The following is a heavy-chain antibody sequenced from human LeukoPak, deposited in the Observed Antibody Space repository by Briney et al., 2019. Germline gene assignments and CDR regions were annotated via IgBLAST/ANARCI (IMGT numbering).Heavy chain of an antibody. D-gene: IGHD3-22*01. Sequence: GGSLRLSCAASGFTVSSNYMGWVRQAPGKGLEWVSVLYSGGSTYYPDSVKGRFTISRDNSQNTLYLQMDSLRAEDTAVYYCARLYDSSAYGAFDIWGQGTIVTVSS. CDR2: LYSGGST. CDR3: ARLYDSSAYGAFDI. J-gene: IGHJ3*02. CDR1: GFTVSSNY. V-gene: IGHV3-66*02.